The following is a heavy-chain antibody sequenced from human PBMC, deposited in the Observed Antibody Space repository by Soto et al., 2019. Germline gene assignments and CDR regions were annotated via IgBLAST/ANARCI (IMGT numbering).Heavy chain of an antibody. CDR1: GYTFASYA. CDR3: ARTGSSSWYWFDP. J-gene: IGHJ5*02. V-gene: IGHV1-3*01. CDR2: INAGNGNT. D-gene: IGHD6-13*01. Sequence: ASVKVSCKASGYTFASYAMHWVRQAPGQRLEWMGWINAGNGNTKYSQKFQGRVTITRDTSASTAYMELSSLRSEDTAVYYCARTGSSSWYWFDPWGQGTLVTVSS.